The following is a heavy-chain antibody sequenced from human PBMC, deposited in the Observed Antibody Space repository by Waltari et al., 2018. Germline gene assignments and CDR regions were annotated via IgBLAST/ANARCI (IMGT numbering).Heavy chain of an antibody. D-gene: IGHD6-19*01. V-gene: IGHV3-30-3*01. Sequence: QVQLVESGGGVVQPGRSLRLSCAASGFTFSSYAMHWVRQAPGKGLEWGAVISYDGSNKYYADSVKGRFTISRDNSKNTLYLQMNSLRAEDTAVYYCARGWLELDYWGQGTLVTVSS. CDR3: ARGWLELDY. CDR2: ISYDGSNK. CDR1: GFTFSSYA. J-gene: IGHJ4*02.